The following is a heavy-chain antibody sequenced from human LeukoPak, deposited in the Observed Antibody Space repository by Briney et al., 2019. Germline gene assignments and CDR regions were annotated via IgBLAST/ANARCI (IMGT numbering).Heavy chain of an antibody. CDR3: ARDDQPLPLDY. CDR2: ISSSSSTI. Sequence: PGGSLRLSCAASGFTFSSYAMSWVRQAPGKGLEWVSYISSSSSTIYYADSVKGRFTISRDNAKNSLYLQMNSLRAEDTAVYYCARDDQPLPLDYWGQGTLVTVSS. V-gene: IGHV3-48*01. J-gene: IGHJ4*02. CDR1: GFTFSSYA.